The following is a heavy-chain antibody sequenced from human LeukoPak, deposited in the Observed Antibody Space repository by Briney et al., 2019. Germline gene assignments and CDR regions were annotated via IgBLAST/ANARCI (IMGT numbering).Heavy chain of an antibody. D-gene: IGHD5-18*01. CDR1: GFTFSSYS. J-gene: IGHJ4*02. V-gene: IGHV3-21*01. Sequence: GGSLRLSCAASGFTFSSYSMNWVRQAPGKGLEWVSSISSSSSYIYYADSVKGRFTISRDNAKNSLYLQMNGLRAEDTAVYYCARDESYSYGHDYWGQGTLVTVSS. CDR3: ARDESYSYGHDY. CDR2: ISSSSSYI.